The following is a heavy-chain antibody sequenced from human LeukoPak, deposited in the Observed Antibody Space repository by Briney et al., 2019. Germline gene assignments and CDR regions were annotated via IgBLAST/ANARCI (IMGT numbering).Heavy chain of an antibody. D-gene: IGHD1-26*01. CDR2: ISYDGSNK. CDR3: ARAGGSYYPTFDY. CDR1: GFSFSTYA. J-gene: IGHJ4*02. V-gene: IGHV3-30*19. Sequence: GRSLRLSCAASGFSFSTYAMHWVRQAPGKGLEWVAVISYDGSNKYYADSVKGRFTISRDNSKNTLYLQMNSLRAEDTAVYYCARAGGSYYPTFDYWGQGTLVTVSS.